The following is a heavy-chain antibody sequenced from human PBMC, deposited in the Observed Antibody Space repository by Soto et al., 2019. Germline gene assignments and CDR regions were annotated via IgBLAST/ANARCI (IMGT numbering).Heavy chain of an antibody. D-gene: IGHD3-10*01. Sequence: SETLSFPCTVAGHSINSDYYWGWIRQPPGKGLEWIGSIYPGGGTYYNPSLRSRVTISIDTSKNQFSLRLTSVTAADTAMYYCARKGYYPSGRINLFDSWGEGTLVTVSS. CDR3: ARKGYYPSGRINLFDS. V-gene: IGHV4-38-2*02. CDR1: GHSINSDYY. J-gene: IGHJ4*02. CDR2: IYPGGGT.